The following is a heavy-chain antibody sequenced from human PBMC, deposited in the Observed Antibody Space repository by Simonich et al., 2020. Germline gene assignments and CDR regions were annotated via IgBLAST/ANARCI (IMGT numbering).Heavy chain of an antibody. D-gene: IGHD1-26*01. V-gene: IGHV3-23*01. CDR1: GFTFSSYA. J-gene: IGHJ5*02. CDR3: AKDSSLVGATDWFDP. CDR2: ISGRGGST. Sequence: EVQLLESGGGLVQPGGSLRLSCAASGFTFSSYALSWVRQATRKGLVWVSGISGRGGSTYDAYSVKGRFTISRDNSKNTLYLQMNSLRAEDTAVYYCAKDSSLVGATDWFDPWGQGTLVTVSS.